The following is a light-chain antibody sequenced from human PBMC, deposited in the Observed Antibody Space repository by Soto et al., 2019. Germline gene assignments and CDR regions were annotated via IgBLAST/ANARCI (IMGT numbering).Light chain of an antibody. CDR3: QQASNWPPRTPPRT. CDR1: ESVSRN. V-gene: IGKV3-11*01. Sequence: EVVLTQSPATLSLSPGESATLSCRASESVSRNIAWYQQSPGRAPRLLIYDVFKRATGIPPRFSGSGSGTDFPLTVSGLEPEDFAIYYCQQASNWPPRTPPRTFGQGTKVEIK. CDR2: DVF. J-gene: IGKJ1*01.